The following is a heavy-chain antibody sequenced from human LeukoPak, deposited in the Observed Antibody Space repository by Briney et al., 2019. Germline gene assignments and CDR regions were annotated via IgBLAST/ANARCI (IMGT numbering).Heavy chain of an antibody. D-gene: IGHD3-3*01. J-gene: IGHJ4*02. CDR2: IYYSGST. CDR1: GGSLSGYY. V-gene: IGHV4-34*01. CDR3: ARSLNFWSGYYDY. Sequence: PSETLSLTCAVYGGSLSGYYWSWIRQPPGKGLEWIGSIYYSGSTYYNPSLKSRVTISVDTSKNQFSLKLSSVTAADTAVYYCARSLNFWSGYYDYWGQGTLVTVSS.